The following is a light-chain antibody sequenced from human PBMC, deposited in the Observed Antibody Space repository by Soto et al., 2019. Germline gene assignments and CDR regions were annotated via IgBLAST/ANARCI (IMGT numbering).Light chain of an antibody. J-gene: IGKJ2*01. Sequence: EIVLTQSPGTLSLSPGERATLSCRASQSVSSSSYLAWYQQKPGQAPRLLIYGASSRATGIPDRFSGSGSATDFTLTIRRLEPGDFAGYYCRPDGSSPSYTFGQGTKLEIK. CDR2: GAS. CDR3: RPDGSSPSYT. CDR1: QSVSSSSY. V-gene: IGKV3-20*01.